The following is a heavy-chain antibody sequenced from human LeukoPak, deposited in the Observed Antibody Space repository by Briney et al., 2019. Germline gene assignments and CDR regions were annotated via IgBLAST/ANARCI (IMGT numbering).Heavy chain of an antibody. CDR1: GGSFSGYY. J-gene: IGHJ4*02. V-gene: IGHV4-34*01. Sequence: SETLSLTCAVYGGSFSGYYWSWIRQPPGKGLEWIGEINHSGSTNYNPSLKSRVTISVDTSKNQFSLKLSSVTAADTAVYYCARGQWLVPGDYGGQGPRVTVSS. CDR2: INHSGST. CDR3: ARGQWLVPGDY. D-gene: IGHD6-19*01.